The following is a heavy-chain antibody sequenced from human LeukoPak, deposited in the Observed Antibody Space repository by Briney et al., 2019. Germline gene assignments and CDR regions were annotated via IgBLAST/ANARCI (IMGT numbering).Heavy chain of an antibody. J-gene: IGHJ4*02. D-gene: IGHD2-15*01. CDR3: SKSLGDIVVVAAAFDS. V-gene: IGHV3-23*01. CDR2: ISGSGVST. CDR1: GFTFSPYT. Sequence: GGSLRLSCVVSGFTFSPYTMTWVRQAPGKGLEWVSAISGSGVSTYYADSVKGRFTISRDNSKNTLYLQMNILRAEDTAVYYCSKSLGDIVVVAAAFDSWGQGALVTVSS.